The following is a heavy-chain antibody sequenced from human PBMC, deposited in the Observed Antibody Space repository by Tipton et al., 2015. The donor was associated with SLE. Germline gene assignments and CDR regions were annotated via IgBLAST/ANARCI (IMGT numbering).Heavy chain of an antibody. CDR1: GGTFSSYA. Sequence: QLVQSGAEVKKPGSSVKVSCKASGGTFSSYAISWVRQAPGQGLEWMGRIIPILGIANYAQKFQGRVTITADKSTSTAYMELSSLRSEDTAVYYCARDRGSSSDFDYWGQGTLATVSS. D-gene: IGHD6-6*01. CDR3: ARDRGSSSDFDY. J-gene: IGHJ4*02. CDR2: IIPILGIA. V-gene: IGHV1-69*09.